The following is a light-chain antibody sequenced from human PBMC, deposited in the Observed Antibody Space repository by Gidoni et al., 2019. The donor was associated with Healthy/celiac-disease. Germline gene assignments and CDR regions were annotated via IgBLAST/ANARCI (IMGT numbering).Light chain of an antibody. CDR1: QSIRSY. Sequence: DIQMTPSPSSLSASVGDRVTITCRASQSIRSYLNWYQQKPGKAPKLLIYAASSLQSGVPSRFSGSGSGTDFTLTISSLQPEDFATYYCQQSYSTLLTFGGGTKVEIK. CDR2: AAS. J-gene: IGKJ4*01. V-gene: IGKV1-39*01. CDR3: QQSYSTLLT.